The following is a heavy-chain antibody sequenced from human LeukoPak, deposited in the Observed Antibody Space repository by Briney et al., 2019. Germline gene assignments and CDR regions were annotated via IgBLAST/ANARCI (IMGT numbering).Heavy chain of an antibody. Sequence: SETLSLTCTVSGGSISSYYWSWIRQPPGKGLEWIGYIYYSGSINYSPSLKSRVTISVDTSKNQFSLKLSSVTAADTAVYYCARGSFALRYFDWLSEPGWFDPWGQGTLVTVSS. V-gene: IGHV4-59*12. CDR1: GGSISSYY. D-gene: IGHD3-9*01. J-gene: IGHJ5*02. CDR3: ARGSFALRYFDWLSEPGWFDP. CDR2: IYYSGSI.